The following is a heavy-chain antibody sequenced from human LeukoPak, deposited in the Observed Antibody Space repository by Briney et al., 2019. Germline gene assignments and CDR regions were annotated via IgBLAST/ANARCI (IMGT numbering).Heavy chain of an antibody. CDR1: GFAVSTYS. Sequence: GGSLRLSCAASGFAVSTYSMNWVRQPPGKGLEWVSYISSSSSMIYYADSVKGRFTISRDNAKNSLYLQMNSLRAEDTAVYYCAREADYALDYWGQGTLATVSS. J-gene: IGHJ4*02. CDR2: ISSSSSMI. D-gene: IGHD4-17*01. V-gene: IGHV3-48*01. CDR3: AREADYALDY.